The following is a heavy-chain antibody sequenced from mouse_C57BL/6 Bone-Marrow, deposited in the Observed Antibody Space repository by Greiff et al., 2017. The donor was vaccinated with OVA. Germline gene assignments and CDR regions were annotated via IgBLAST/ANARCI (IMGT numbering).Heavy chain of an antibody. CDR3: ASDLLWSYYCDY. CDR1: GYTFTSYW. CDR2: IDPSDSYT. Sequence: QVQLQQSGAELVRPGTSVKLSCKASGYTFTSYWMHWVKQRPGQGLEWIGVIDPSDSYTNYNQKFKGKATLTVDTSSSTAYMQLSSLTSEDSAVEFCASDLLWSYYCDYWGQGTTLTVSS. J-gene: IGHJ2*01. V-gene: IGHV1-59*01. D-gene: IGHD2-1*01.